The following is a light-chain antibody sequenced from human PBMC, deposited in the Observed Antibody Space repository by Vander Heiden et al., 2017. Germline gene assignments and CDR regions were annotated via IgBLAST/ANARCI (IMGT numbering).Light chain of an antibody. CDR3: CSYAGSGTLI. CDR2: EVN. J-gene: IGLJ2*01. Sequence: GQSITISCTGTSSDVGSYNLVSWYQQHPGEAPRLIIYEVNQRPSGVSSRFSGSKSGNTASLTISGLQAEDGADYYCCSYAGSGTLIFGGGTKLAVL. CDR1: SSDVGSYNL. V-gene: IGLV2-23*02.